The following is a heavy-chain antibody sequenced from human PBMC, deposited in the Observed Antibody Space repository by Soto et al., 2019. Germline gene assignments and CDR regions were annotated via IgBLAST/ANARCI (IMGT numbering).Heavy chain of an antibody. J-gene: IGHJ4*02. CDR1: GGSFSGYY. CDR2: IYYSGST. V-gene: IGHV4-34*01. D-gene: IGHD3-3*01. Sequence: SETLSLTCAVYGGSFSGYYWSWIRQPPGKGLEWIGSIYYSGSTYYNPSLKSRVTISVDTSKNQFSLKLSSVTAADTAVYYCAILSRYNDFWSGYWAPVDYWGQGTLVTVSS. CDR3: AILSRYNDFWSGYWAPVDY.